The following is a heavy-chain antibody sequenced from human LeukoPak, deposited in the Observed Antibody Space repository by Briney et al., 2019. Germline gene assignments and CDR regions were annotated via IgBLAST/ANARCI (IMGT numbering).Heavy chain of an antibody. Sequence: GGSLRLSCVASGSTFGSVWMSWVRQAPGKGLEWVGNIQPDGSEQYPVDSLRGRFTISRDNARNSLFLQMNDLRVEDTAVYYCASQHYARFDPWGQGTLVTVSS. J-gene: IGHJ5*02. CDR1: GSTFGSVW. CDR3: ASQHYARFDP. CDR2: IQPDGSEQ. D-gene: IGHD3-16*01. V-gene: IGHV3-7*01.